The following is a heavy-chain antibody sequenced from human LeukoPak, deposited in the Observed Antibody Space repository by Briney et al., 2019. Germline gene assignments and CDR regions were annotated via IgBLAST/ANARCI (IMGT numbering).Heavy chain of an antibody. V-gene: IGHV1-46*01. CDR3: SRDTRAADAEYFQH. D-gene: IGHD2-15*01. CDR1: GYTFTSYY. J-gene: IGHJ1*01. Sequence: ASVKVSCKASGYTFTSYYMHWVRQAPGQGLEWMGMINPSSGNARYAQKFQGRVTMARDTSTSTMYMELSGLRSEDTAVYYCSRDTRAADAEYFQHWGQGTLVIVSS. CDR2: INPSSGNA.